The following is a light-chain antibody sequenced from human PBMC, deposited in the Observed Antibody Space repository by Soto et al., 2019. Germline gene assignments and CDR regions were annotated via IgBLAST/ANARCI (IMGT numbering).Light chain of an antibody. CDR2: EIS. CDR3: SSYTSSGTLYV. J-gene: IGLJ1*01. V-gene: IGLV2-14*01. Sequence: QSALTQPASVSGSPGQSITISCTGTSSDVGSYNYVSWYQQHPGKAPKLMIYEISNRPSGVSNRFSGSKSGNTASLSISGLQAEDEADYYCSSYTSSGTLYVFGTGTKLTVL. CDR1: SSDVGSYNY.